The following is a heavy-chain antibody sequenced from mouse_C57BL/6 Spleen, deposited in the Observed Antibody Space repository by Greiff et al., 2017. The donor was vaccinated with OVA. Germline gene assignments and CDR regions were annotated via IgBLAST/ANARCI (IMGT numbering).Heavy chain of an antibody. Sequence: VQLQQSVAELVRPGASVKLSCTASGFNIKNTYMHWVKQRPEQGLEWIGRIDPANGNTKYAPKFQGKATITADTSSNTAYLQLSSLTSEDTAIYYCARSHITTVVATNFDYWGQGTTLTVSS. CDR1: GFNIKNTY. J-gene: IGHJ2*01. CDR2: IDPANGNT. D-gene: IGHD1-1*01. CDR3: ARSHITTVVATNFDY. V-gene: IGHV14-3*01.